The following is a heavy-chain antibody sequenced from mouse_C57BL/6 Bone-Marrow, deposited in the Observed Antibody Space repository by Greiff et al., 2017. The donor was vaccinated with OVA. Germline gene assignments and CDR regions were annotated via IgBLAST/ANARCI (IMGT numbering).Heavy chain of an antibody. CDR2: ISDGGSYT. J-gene: IGHJ1*03. CDR1: GFTFSSYA. V-gene: IGHV5-4*03. CDR3: ARHYGSSYWYFDV. D-gene: IGHD1-1*01. Sequence: EVKVEESGGGLVKPGGSLKLSCAASGFTFSSYAMSWVRQTPEKRLEWVATISDGGSYTYYPDNVKGRFTISRDNAKNNLYLQMSHLKSEDTAMYYCARHYGSSYWYFDVWGTGTTVTVSS.